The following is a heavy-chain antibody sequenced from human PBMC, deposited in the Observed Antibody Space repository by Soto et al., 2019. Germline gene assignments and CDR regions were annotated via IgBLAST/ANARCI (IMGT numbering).Heavy chain of an antibody. J-gene: IGHJ4*02. CDR1: GFTFSSSG. Sequence: QVQLVESGGGVVQPGRSLKLSCAASGFTFSSSGMHWVRQAPGKGLEWVAGIWYDGSDKYYADSVKGRFTISRDNSKNPLYLEMKSLRTEDTAVYYWVRGGGVYAWYTPGDYWVQGTLVTVSS. CDR2: IWYDGSDK. D-gene: IGHD2-8*01. CDR3: VRGGGVYAWYTPGDY. V-gene: IGHV3-33*01.